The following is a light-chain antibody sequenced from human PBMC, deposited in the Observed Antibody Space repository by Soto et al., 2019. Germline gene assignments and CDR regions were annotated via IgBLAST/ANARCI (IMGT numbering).Light chain of an antibody. CDR1: QDISNY. J-gene: IGKJ4*01. CDR3: QQYDYLPPEKLT. Sequence: DIQMTQSPSSLSASVGDRVTITCQASQDISNYLNWYQQKPGKAPKLLIYDASDLETGVPSRFSGSGSGTDFSFTISSLQPEDIATYYCQQYDYLPPEKLTFGGGTKVEIK. V-gene: IGKV1-33*01. CDR2: DAS.